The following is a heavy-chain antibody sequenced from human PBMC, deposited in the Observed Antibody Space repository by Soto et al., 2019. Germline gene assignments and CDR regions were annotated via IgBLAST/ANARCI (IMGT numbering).Heavy chain of an antibody. CDR1: GYTFSNYG. Sequence: EASVKVSCKASGYTFSNYGVNWVRQAPGQGLEWLGYIMAYNNNPHYAQKFVGRVTMTADTSTSTAFLELGSLTSDDTAVYYCARGGMGKSYWTLDSWGQGTQVTVSS. CDR2: IMAYNNNP. J-gene: IGHJ4*02. CDR3: ARGGMGKSYWTLDS. V-gene: IGHV1-18*01. D-gene: IGHD1-26*01.